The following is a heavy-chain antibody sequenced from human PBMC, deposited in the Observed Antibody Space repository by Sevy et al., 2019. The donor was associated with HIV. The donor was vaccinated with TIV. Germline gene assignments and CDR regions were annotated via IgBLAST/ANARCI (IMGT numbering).Heavy chain of an antibody. CDR1: GGSISSYY. CDR2: IYTSGST. V-gene: IGHV4-4*07. J-gene: IGHJ5*02. Sequence: SETLSLTCTVSGGSISSYYWSWIRQPAGKGLEWIGRIYTSGSTNYNPSLKSRVTMSVDTSKNQFSLKLSSVPAADTAVYYCARAVEAAGFKPWAYNWFDPWGQGTLVTVSS. CDR3: ARAVEAAGFKPWAYNWFDP. D-gene: IGHD6-13*01.